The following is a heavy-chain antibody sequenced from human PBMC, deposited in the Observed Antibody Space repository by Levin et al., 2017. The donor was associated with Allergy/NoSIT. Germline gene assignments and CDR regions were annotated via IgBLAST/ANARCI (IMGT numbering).Heavy chain of an antibody. CDR1: GFSFSNAW. J-gene: IGHJ4*02. Sequence: GGSLRLSCAASGFSFSNAWMRWVRQAPGKGLEWVGRIKSRTDGGTSDYAAPVKGRFTISRDDLKSTLYLQMNSLTTEDTGVYYCATELRWEAAGGDHWGQGKLVTVAS. D-gene: IGHD6-13*01. CDR2: IKSRTDGGTS. CDR3: ATELRWEAAGGDH. V-gene: IGHV3-15*01.